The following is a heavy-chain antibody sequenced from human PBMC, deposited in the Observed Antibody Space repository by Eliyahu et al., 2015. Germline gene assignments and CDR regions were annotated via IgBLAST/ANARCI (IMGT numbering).Heavy chain of an antibody. CDR2: IYXSGST. Sequence: QVQLQESGPGLVKPSETLSLTCTVXGXSIXSYYWXXIRQPPGXGLEWIGYIYXSGSTNYNPSLKSRVTISVDTSKNQFSLKLSSVTAADTAVYYCARGHYYDSSGYYYYYYYYMDVWGKGTTVTVSS. V-gene: IGHV4-59*01. CDR1: GXSIXSYY. J-gene: IGHJ6*03. D-gene: IGHD3-22*01. CDR3: ARGHYYDSSGYYYYYYYYMDV.